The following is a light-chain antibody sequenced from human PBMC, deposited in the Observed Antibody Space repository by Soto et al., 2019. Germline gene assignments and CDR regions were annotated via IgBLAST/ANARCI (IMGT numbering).Light chain of an antibody. CDR2: GNS. V-gene: IGLV1-40*01. CDR1: SSNIGAGYD. Sequence: QAVVTQPPSVSGAPGQRVTISCTGSSSNIGAGYDVHWYQQLPGTAPKLLIYGNSNRPSGVPDRFSGSKSGTSASLAITGLQAEDEADYYCQSYDSSLSEGVFGTGTQLTVL. CDR3: QSYDSSLSEGV. J-gene: IGLJ1*01.